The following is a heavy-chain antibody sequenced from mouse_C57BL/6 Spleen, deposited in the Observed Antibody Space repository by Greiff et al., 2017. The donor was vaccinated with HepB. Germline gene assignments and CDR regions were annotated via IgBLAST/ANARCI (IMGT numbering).Heavy chain of an antibody. V-gene: IGHV1-7*01. CDR3: ARATTVVATPFDY. CDR1: GYTFTSYW. Sequence: VQGVESGAELAKPGASVKLSCKASGYTFTSYWMHWVKQRPGQGLEWIGYINPSSGYTKYNQKFKDKATLTADKSSSTAYMQLSSLTYEDSAVYYCARATTVVATPFDYWGQGTTLTVSS. CDR2: INPSSGYT. D-gene: IGHD1-1*01. J-gene: IGHJ2*01.